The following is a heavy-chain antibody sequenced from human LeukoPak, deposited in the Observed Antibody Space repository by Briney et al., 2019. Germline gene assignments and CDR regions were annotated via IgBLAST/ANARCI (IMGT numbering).Heavy chain of an antibody. D-gene: IGHD1-20*01. Sequence: SETLSLTCTVSAGSINTYYWNWIRQPPGKGLEWIGYIYHSGVTNSNPSLKSRVTISVDTSKNQFSLKLSSVTAADTAVYYCAGDPYNYKWFDIWGQGTLVTVSP. CDR1: AGSINTYY. CDR2: IYHSGVT. J-gene: IGHJ5*02. V-gene: IGHV4-59*01. CDR3: AGDPYNYKWFDI.